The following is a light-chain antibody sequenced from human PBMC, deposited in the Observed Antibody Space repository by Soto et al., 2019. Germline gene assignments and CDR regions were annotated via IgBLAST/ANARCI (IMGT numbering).Light chain of an antibody. Sequence: ELVMTQSPATLSVSPGERATLSCSASQSVSSNVAWSQQNPGQAPRPLLYGASTRATGIPARFSGSGSGTEFTLTISSLQSEDFAVYYCQQYNNWPAWTFGQGTKVEIK. V-gene: IGKV3-15*01. CDR1: QSVSSN. J-gene: IGKJ1*01. CDR3: QQYNNWPAWT. CDR2: GAS.